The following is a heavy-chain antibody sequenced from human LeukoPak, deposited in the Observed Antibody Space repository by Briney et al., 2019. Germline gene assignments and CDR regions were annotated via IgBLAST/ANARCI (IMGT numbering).Heavy chain of an antibody. CDR1: GFTLSGYG. D-gene: IGHD1-26*01. J-gene: IGHJ4*02. Sequence: PGGSLRLSCAASGFTLSGYGMHWVRQAPGKRLEWVSSISYTGTYIYYADSVKGRFTISRDNAQNSLYLQMNSLRAEDTAIYYCVRDRGTYRPIDYWGQGTLVTVSS. V-gene: IGHV3-21*04. CDR3: VRDRGTYRPIDY. CDR2: ISYTGTYI.